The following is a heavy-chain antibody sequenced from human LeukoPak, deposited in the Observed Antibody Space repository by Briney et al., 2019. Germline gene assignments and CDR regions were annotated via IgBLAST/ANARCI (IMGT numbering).Heavy chain of an antibody. CDR1: GYTFTSYY. Sequence: ASLTVSCKASGYTFTSYYMHWVRQAPGQGLEWMGIINPSGGSTSYAQKFQGRVTMTRDTSTSTVYMELSSLRSEDTAVYYCAREFGQPNDAFDIWGQGTMVTVSS. CDR3: AREFGQPNDAFDI. CDR2: INPSGGST. D-gene: IGHD3-10*01. J-gene: IGHJ3*02. V-gene: IGHV1-46*01.